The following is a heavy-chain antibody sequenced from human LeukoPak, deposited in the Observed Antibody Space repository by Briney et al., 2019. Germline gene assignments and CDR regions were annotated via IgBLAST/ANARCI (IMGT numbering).Heavy chain of an antibody. CDR3: AKEGRVGATQDRADY. Sequence: GGSLRLSCAASGFTFSSYAMSWVPEAPGKGLEWVSSISGSGDTTYYADSVKGRFTISRDNSKNTLYLQMNSLRAEDTAVYYCAKEGRVGATQDRADYWGQGTLVTVSS. CDR2: ISGSGDTT. CDR1: GFTFSSYA. V-gene: IGHV3-23*01. D-gene: IGHD1-26*01. J-gene: IGHJ4*02.